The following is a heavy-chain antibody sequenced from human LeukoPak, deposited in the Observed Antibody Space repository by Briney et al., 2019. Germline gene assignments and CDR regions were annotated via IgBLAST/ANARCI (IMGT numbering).Heavy chain of an antibody. CDR1: GFTFSDHY. J-gene: IGHJ3*02. CDR2: TRNKANSYTT. D-gene: IGHD1-1*01. CDR3: ARAAPGTADAFDI. V-gene: IGHV3-72*01. Sequence: GGSLRLSCAASGFTFSDHYMDWVRQAPGKGLEWVGRTRNKANSYTTEYAASVKGRFTIPRDDSKNSLYLQMNSLKTEDTAVYYCARAAPGTADAFDIWGQGTMVTVSS.